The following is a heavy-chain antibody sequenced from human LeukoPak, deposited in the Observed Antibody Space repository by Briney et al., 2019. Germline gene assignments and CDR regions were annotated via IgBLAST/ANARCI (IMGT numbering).Heavy chain of an antibody. CDR2: INSDGSST. CDR3: ARDRIVGAVLVY. CDR1: GFSLSNYW. D-gene: IGHD1-26*01. V-gene: IGHV3-74*01. Sequence: PGGSLRLSCAASGFSLSNYWMHWVRQAPGKGLVWVSRINSDGSSTSYADSVKGRFTISRDNAKNTLYLQMNSLRAEDTAVYYCARDRIVGAVLVYWGQGTLVTVSS. J-gene: IGHJ4*02.